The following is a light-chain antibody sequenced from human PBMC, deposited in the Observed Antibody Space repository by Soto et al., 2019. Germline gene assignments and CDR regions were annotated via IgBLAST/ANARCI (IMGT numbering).Light chain of an antibody. J-gene: IGKJ1*01. V-gene: IGKV1-39*01. CDR2: GAS. Sequence: DIQMTQSPSSLSASVGDRVTITCRASQTITTYLNWYQQKPGKAPKLLIYGASSLQSGVPSRFTDSGSGTDFILTISSLQPEDSATYHCQQSHSTPWTFGQGTKVEIK. CDR3: QQSHSTPWT. CDR1: QTITTY.